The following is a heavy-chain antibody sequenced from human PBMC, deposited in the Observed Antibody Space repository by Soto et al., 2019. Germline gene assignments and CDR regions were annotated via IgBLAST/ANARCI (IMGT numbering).Heavy chain of an antibody. Sequence: GSLRLSCAASGFTFSSYAMSWVRQAPGKGLEWVSAISGSGGSTYYADSVKGRFTISRDNSKNTLYLQMNGLRAEDTAVYYCAKDMVAVAAITWFDYWGQGTLVTVSS. D-gene: IGHD6-19*01. CDR1: GFTFSSYA. CDR3: AKDMVAVAAITWFDY. V-gene: IGHV3-23*01. CDR2: ISGSGGST. J-gene: IGHJ4*02.